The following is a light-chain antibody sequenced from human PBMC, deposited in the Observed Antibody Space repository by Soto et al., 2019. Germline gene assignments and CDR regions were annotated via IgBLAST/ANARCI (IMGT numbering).Light chain of an antibody. J-gene: IGKJ3*01. Sequence: DIQMTQSPSSLSASVGDRVTITCQASQDISKYLNWYQQKPGKAPKLLIYDASNLETGVPSRFSGSGSGTDFTFTISSLQPEDIATYYCRQYDNLPFTFGPGTKVDIK. CDR3: RQYDNLPFT. V-gene: IGKV1-33*01. CDR1: QDISKY. CDR2: DAS.